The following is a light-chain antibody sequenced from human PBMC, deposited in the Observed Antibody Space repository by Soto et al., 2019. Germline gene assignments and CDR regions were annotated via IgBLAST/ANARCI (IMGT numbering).Light chain of an antibody. CDR1: QSIRSNY. CDR2: DAS. Sequence: EIVLTQSPGTLSLSPGEGATLSCRASQSIRSNYLAWYQQKFGQAPRLLIYDASSRATGIPDRCSGSGSGTDFTITISRLETEDFGVYYCQQYVTSPRTFGQGTKVDIK. J-gene: IGKJ2*01. CDR3: QQYVTSPRT. V-gene: IGKV3-20*01.